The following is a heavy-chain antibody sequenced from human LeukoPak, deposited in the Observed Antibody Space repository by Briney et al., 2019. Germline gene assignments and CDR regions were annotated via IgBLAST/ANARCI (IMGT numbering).Heavy chain of an antibody. Sequence: GASVKVSCKASGYTFTGYYMHWVRQAPGQGLEWMGWINPNSGGTNYAQKFQGRVTMTRDTSISTAYMELSRLRSDDTAVYYCARGLSEFGYDFWSGYYNYYYYYMDVWGKGTTVTVSS. J-gene: IGHJ6*03. CDR2: INPNSGGT. CDR3: ARGLSEFGYDFWSGYYNYYYYYMDV. D-gene: IGHD3-3*01. V-gene: IGHV1-2*02. CDR1: GYTFTGYY.